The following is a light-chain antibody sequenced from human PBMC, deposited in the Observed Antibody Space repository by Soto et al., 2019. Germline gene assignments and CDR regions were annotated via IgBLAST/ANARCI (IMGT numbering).Light chain of an antibody. J-gene: IGKJ2*01. Sequence: EIVLTQSPGTLSLSPGERATLSCRASEFLSSSYLVWYQQKPGQAPRLLIYAASRRATGIRDRFSGSGSATEYTLTINTFEPEDFGVYYCQQQGTFGQGTKLEIK. CDR3: QQQGT. CDR2: AAS. CDR1: EFLSSSY. V-gene: IGKV3-20*01.